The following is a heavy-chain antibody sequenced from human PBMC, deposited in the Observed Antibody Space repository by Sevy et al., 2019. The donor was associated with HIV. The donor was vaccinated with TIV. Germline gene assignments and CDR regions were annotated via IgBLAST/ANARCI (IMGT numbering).Heavy chain of an antibody. CDR1: GFTFSSHD. D-gene: IGHD3-3*01. Sequence: GGSLRLSCAVSGFTFSSHDMTWVRQAPGKGLELVSGISGAGGSKWYADSVKGRFAISRDNSKNTLYLQMNTLRTEDTAMYYCARDLRSNFFDAFDIWGQGTMVTVSS. CDR2: ISGAGGSK. CDR3: ARDLRSNFFDAFDI. V-gene: IGHV3-23*01. J-gene: IGHJ3*02.